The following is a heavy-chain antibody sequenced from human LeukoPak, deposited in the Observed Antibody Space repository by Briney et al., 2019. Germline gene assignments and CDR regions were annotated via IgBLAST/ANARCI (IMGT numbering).Heavy chain of an antibody. CDR1: GFSLSTSGMC. CDR3: ARVLYGDGTKGGMDV. J-gene: IGHJ6*02. CDR2: IDWDDDK. Sequence: SGPALVKPTQTLTLTCTFSGFSLSTSGMCVSWIRQPPGKALEWLARIDWDDDKYYSTSLKTRLTISKDTSKNQVVLTMTNMDPVDTATYYCARVLYGDGTKGGMDVWGQGTTVTVSS. V-gene: IGHV2-70*11. D-gene: IGHD4-17*01.